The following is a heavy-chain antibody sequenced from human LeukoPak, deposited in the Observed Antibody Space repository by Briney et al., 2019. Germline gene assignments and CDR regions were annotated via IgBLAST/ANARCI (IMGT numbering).Heavy chain of an antibody. Sequence: GGSLRLSCAASGLTFSNAWMSWVRQAPGKGLEWVGRIKSKTNGGTTDYAAPVKDRFTISRDDSKNTLYLQMNSLKTEDTAVYYCSTLYGDPGFDYWGQGTLVTVSS. CDR2: IKSKTNGGTT. CDR3: STLYGDPGFDY. V-gene: IGHV3-15*01. J-gene: IGHJ4*02. D-gene: IGHD4-17*01. CDR1: GLTFSNAW.